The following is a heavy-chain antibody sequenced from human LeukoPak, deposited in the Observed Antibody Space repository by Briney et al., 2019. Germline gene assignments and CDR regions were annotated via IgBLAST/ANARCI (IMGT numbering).Heavy chain of an antibody. J-gene: IGHJ4*02. CDR1: GFTFSSYW. D-gene: IGHD2-2*01. Sequence: PGGSLRLSCAASGFTFSSYWMHWVRHAPGKGLMWVSRINSDGSRTTYADSVRGRFTISRDNAKSTLYLQMNSLRAEDTAVYYCARDIVVVPAAPQAFDYWGQGTLVTVSS. CDR3: ARDIVVVPAAPQAFDY. V-gene: IGHV3-74*01. CDR2: INSDGSRT.